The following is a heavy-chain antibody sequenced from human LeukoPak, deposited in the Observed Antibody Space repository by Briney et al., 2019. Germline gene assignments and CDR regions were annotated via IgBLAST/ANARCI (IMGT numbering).Heavy chain of an antibody. CDR3: AKDRLQSWSGYYFGLFDY. CDR1: GFSFSSYA. J-gene: IGHJ4*02. V-gene: IGHV3-23*01. D-gene: IGHD3-3*01. CDR2: ISDSGGST. Sequence: GGSLRLSCAASGFSFSSYAMSWVRQAPGKGLEWVSGISDSGGSTFYADPVKGRFTISRDNSKNTLFLRMSGLRAEDTAIYYCAKDRLQSWSGYYFGLFDYWGQGALVTVSS.